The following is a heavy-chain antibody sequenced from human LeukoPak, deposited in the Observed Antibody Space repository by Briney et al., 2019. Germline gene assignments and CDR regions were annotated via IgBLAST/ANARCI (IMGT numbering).Heavy chain of an antibody. CDR2: VYYSGRT. D-gene: IGHD3-22*01. J-gene: IGHJ1*01. CDR1: GDFISSSGYY. Sequence: SETLSLTCTVSGDFISSSGYYWGWIRQPPGKGLEWIGDVYYSGRTYYNPSLKSRVFISIDTSKNYFSLNLNFVTAADTAVYYCARRRYYDSTGYFEWGRGSLVTVSS. CDR3: ARRRYYDSTGYFE. V-gene: IGHV4-39*02.